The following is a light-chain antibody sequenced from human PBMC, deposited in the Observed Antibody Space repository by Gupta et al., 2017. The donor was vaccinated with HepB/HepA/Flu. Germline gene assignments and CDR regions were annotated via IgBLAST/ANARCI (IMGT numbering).Light chain of an antibody. CDR1: SSDVGAYTY. CDR3: CSYAGNYSLL. J-gene: IGLJ2*01. Sequence: HSALPQPRSGSGSPGQSVTIPCTGTSSDVGAYTYISWYQQHPDNAPKLIIYGVTQRPSGVPDRFSGSKSDNTASLTISGLQSDDESIYYCCSYAGNYSLLFGGGTELTVL. V-gene: IGLV2-11*01. CDR2: GVT.